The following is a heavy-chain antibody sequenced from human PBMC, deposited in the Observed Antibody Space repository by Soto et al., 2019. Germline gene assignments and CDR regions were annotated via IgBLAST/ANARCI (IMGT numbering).Heavy chain of an antibody. Sequence: ASVKVSCKASGYTFTSYYMHWVRQAPGQGLEWMGIINPSGGSTSYAQKFQGRVTMTRDTSTSTVYMELSSLRSEDTAVYYCARATILDIVVVPAAMSGYDYWGQGTLVTVSS. CDR3: ARATILDIVVVPAAMSGYDY. V-gene: IGHV1-46*03. J-gene: IGHJ4*02. D-gene: IGHD2-2*03. CDR2: INPSGGST. CDR1: GYTFTSYY.